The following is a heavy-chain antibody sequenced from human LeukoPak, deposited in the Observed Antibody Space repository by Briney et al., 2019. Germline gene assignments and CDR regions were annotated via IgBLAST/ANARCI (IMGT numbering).Heavy chain of an antibody. V-gene: IGHV3-66*01. D-gene: IGHD3-10*01. CDR3: ARDSRARGNYFDY. Sequence: GGSLRLSCAASGFTVSSNYMSWVRQAPGKGLEWVSVIYSGGSTYYADSVKGRFTISRDNSKNTLYLQMNSLRAEDTAVYYCARDSRARGNYFDYWGQGTLVTVSS. J-gene: IGHJ4*02. CDR2: IYSGGST. CDR1: GFTVSSNY.